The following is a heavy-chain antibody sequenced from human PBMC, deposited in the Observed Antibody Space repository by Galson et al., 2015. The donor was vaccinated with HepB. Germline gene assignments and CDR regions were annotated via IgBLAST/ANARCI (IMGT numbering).Heavy chain of an antibody. CDR3: ASFPPRYCSGGSCPPDY. Sequence: SLRLSCAASGFTFSSYAMSWVRQAPGKGLEWVSSISSSSSYIYYADSVKGRFTISRDNAKNSLYLQMNSLRAEDTAVYYCASFPPRYCSGGSCPPDYWGQGTLVTVSS. CDR2: ISSSSSYI. J-gene: IGHJ4*02. V-gene: IGHV3-21*01. D-gene: IGHD2-15*01. CDR1: GFTFSSYA.